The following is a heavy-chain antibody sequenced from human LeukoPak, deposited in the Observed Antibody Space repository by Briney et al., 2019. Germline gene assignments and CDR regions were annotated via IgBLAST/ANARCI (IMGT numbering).Heavy chain of an antibody. V-gene: IGHV4-34*01. J-gene: IGHJ6*03. CDR3: ARGACSGGTCHSLYYYYMDV. CDR1: GGSLNGFY. CDR2: INHSGST. D-gene: IGHD2-15*01. Sequence: SETLSLTCAVYGGSLNGFYWSWIRQAPGKGLEWIGEINHSGSTNYNPSLKSRVIISIDTSEDQFSLKLTSVTAADTAVYFCARGACSGGTCHSLYYYYMDVWGKGTTVSVSS.